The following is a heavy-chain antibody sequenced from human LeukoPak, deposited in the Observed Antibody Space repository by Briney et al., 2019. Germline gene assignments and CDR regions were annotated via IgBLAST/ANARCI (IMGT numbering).Heavy chain of an antibody. Sequence: PSETLSLTCAVSGYSISSGCYWGWIRQPPGEGLEWIASISNSGDTYYKPSLRSRVTISVDTFKNQFSLKLTSVTAADTAMYYCARAPGSGWSNWGQGALVTVSS. V-gene: IGHV4-38-2*01. CDR3: ARAPGSGWSN. CDR1: GYSISSGCY. D-gene: IGHD6-19*01. CDR2: ISNSGDT. J-gene: IGHJ4*02.